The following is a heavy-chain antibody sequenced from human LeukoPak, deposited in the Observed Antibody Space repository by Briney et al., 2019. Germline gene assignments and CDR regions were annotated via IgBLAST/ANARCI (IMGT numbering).Heavy chain of an antibody. D-gene: IGHD3-22*01. CDR3: ARVRADSSGHDIDY. CDR2: LWYDGSNE. Sequence: PGGSLRLSCAASGFTVSAYVMHWVRQAPGKGLEWVAILWYDGSNEYYADSVKGRFTMSRDNSKNTLHLQMNSLRAEDTAVYYCARVRADSSGHDIDYWGQGTLVTVSS. V-gene: IGHV3-33*01. CDR1: GFTVSAYV. J-gene: IGHJ4*02.